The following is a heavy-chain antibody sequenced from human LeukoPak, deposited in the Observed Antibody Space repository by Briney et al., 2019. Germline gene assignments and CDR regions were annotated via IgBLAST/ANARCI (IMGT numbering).Heavy chain of an antibody. J-gene: IGHJ4*02. V-gene: IGHV3-21*01. Sequence: GGSLRLSCTVSGFTFSSYSMNWVRQAPGKGLEWVSHINGRSSDIYYADSVKGRFTISRDNAKTSLYLQMNSLRAEDTAVYYCASTYDYVWGSFRTGYFDYRGQGTLVTVSS. CDR3: ASTYDYVWGSFRTGYFDY. D-gene: IGHD3-16*02. CDR2: INGRSSDI. CDR1: GFTFSSYS.